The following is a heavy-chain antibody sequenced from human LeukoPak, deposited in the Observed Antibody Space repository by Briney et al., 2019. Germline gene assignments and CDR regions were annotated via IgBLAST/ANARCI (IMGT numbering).Heavy chain of an antibody. Sequence: QPGASLRLFCAASGFTFSNYAMSWVRQAAGKGLEWVSAILGSGGSTYYADSVKGRFTVSRDNSKSTLYLQMNSLRAEDTALYYCAKWGDYDVLTGYYVPDYWGQGTLVTVSS. CDR2: ILGSGGST. V-gene: IGHV3-23*01. CDR1: GFTFSNYA. D-gene: IGHD3-9*01. J-gene: IGHJ4*02. CDR3: AKWGDYDVLTGYYVPDY.